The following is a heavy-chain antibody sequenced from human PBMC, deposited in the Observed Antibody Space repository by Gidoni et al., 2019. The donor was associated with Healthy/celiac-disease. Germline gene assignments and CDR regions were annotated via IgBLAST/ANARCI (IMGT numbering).Heavy chain of an antibody. J-gene: IGHJ4*02. CDR2: ISYDGSNK. V-gene: IGHV3-30*18. CDR3: AKERPSRGVVVTATPRWLDY. CDR1: GFTFSSYG. D-gene: IGHD2-21*02. Sequence: QVQLVESGGGVVQPGRSLRLSCAASGFTFSSYGMHWVRQAPGKGLEWVAVISYDGSNKYYADSVKGRFTISRDNSKNTLYLQMNSLRAEDTAVYYCAKERPSRGVVVTATPRWLDYWGQGTLVTVSS.